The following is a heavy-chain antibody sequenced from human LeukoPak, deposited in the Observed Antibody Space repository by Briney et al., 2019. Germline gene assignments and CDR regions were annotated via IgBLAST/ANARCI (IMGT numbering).Heavy chain of an antibody. J-gene: IGHJ4*02. V-gene: IGHV7-4-1*02. CDR1: GYTFTSYA. CDR3: ARGGSLSSSSWYDGVLVHRSEPEIDY. Sequence: ASVKVSCKASGYTFTSYAMNWVRQAPGQGLEWMGWINTNTGNPTYAQGFTGRFVFSLDTSVSTAYLQISSLKAEDTAVYYCARGGSLSSSSWYDGVLVHRSEPEIDYWGQGTLVTVSS. CDR2: INTNTGNP. D-gene: IGHD6-13*01.